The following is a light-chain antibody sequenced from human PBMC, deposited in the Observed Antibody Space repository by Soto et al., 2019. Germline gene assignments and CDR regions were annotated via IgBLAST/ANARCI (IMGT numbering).Light chain of an antibody. CDR3: QQYSSSPRT. Sequence: EVVLTQSPATMSLYPGEGSTLSCRAGQGVSTYLGWYQQKPGHAARLLIFEASSRATGVPDRFGGSASGTDFTLTIRRLEPDDFAVYYSQQYSSSPRTFGQGTKVDIK. CDR1: QGVSTY. J-gene: IGKJ1*01. CDR2: EAS. V-gene: IGKV3-20*01.